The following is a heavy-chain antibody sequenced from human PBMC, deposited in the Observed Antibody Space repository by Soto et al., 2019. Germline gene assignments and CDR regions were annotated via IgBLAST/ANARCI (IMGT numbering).Heavy chain of an antibody. J-gene: IGHJ4*02. V-gene: IGHV3-33*08. CDR3: ARDLPADIVVVPAAIPFDY. Sequence: GGSLRLSCAASGFTFSSYGMHWVRQAPGKGLEWVAVIWYDGSNKYYADSVKGRFTISRDNSKTTLYLQMNSLRAEDTAVYYCARDLPADIVVVPAAIPFDYWGQGTLVPVSS. CDR2: IWYDGSNK. CDR1: GFTFSSYG. D-gene: IGHD2-2*01.